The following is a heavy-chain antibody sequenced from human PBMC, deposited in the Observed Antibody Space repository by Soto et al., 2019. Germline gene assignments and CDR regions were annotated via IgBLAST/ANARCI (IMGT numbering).Heavy chain of an antibody. CDR3: ARDLYYDLWSGPPYYYYGMDV. D-gene: IGHD3-3*01. Sequence: SETLSLSCAVSGYSISSGYYWGWIRQPPGKGREWIGSIYHSGSTYYNPSLKSRVTISVDTSKNQFSLKLSSVTAADTAVYYCARDLYYDLWSGPPYYYYGMDVWGQGTTVTVSS. CDR1: GYSISSGYY. J-gene: IGHJ6*02. V-gene: IGHV4-38-2*02. CDR2: IYHSGST.